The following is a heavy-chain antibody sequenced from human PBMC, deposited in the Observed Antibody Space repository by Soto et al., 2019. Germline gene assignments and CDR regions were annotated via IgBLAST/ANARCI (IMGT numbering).Heavy chain of an antibody. CDR1: GGSISSSHW. J-gene: IGHJ4*02. V-gene: IGHV4-4*02. CDR3: ASSGGGEDY. CDR2: IYHSGST. D-gene: IGHD3-16*01. Sequence: QVQLQESGPGLVKPSGTLSLSCAVSGGSISSSHWWTWVRQPPGKGLEWIGEIYHSGSTNYNPSPKSRVTISVDTSRNQFSLNLSSGTAADPAVYYCASSGGGEDYWGQGILVTVSS.